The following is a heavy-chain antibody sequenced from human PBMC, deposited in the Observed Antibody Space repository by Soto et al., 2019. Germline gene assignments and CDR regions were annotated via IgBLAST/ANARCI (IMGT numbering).Heavy chain of an antibody. D-gene: IGHD3-3*01. CDR2: IWYDGSSK. J-gene: IGHJ4*02. Sequence: QVKLVESGGGVVQPGRSLRLSCAVSGFTFSSYGMHWVRQAPGKGLEWVALIWYDGSSKFYADSVKGRFTISRDNSKNTLSREMSSLRAGDTAMYYCAKPSYDFWSGYYHPFDGWGQGTLVTVSS. CDR1: GFTFSSYG. CDR3: AKPSYDFWSGYYHPFDG. V-gene: IGHV3-33*06.